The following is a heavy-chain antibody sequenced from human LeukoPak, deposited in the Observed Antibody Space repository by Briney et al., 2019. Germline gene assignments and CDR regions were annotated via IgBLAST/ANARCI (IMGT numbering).Heavy chain of an antibody. CDR2: ISSSSSYI. V-gene: IGHV3-21*01. CDR1: GFTFSSYS. Sequence: GGSLRLSCAASGFTFSSYSMNWVRQAPGKGLEWVSSISSSSSYIYYADSVKGRFTISRDNAKDSLYLLMNSLRAEDTAVYYCVYGGGYFQHWGQGTLVTVSS. J-gene: IGHJ1*01. CDR3: VYGGGYFQH. D-gene: IGHD4-23*01.